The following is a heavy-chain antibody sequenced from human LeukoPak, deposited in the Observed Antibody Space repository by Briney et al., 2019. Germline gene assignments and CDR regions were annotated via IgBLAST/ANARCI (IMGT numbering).Heavy chain of an antibody. V-gene: IGHV4-34*01. J-gene: IGHJ6*03. CDR1: GGSFSGYY. CDR2: INHGGST. D-gene: IGHD3-3*01. Sequence: SETLSLTCAVYGGSFSGYYWSWIRQPPGKGLEWIGEINHGGSTNYNPSLKSRVTISVDTSKNQFSLKLSSVTAADTAVYYCARVTIFGVVVYYYYMDVWGKGTTVTVS. CDR3: ARVTIFGVVVYYYYMDV.